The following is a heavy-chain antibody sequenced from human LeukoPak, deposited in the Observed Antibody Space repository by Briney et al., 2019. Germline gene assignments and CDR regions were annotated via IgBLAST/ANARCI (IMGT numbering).Heavy chain of an antibody. CDR2: ISAYNGNT. Sequence: ASVKVSCKASGYTFTSYGIIWVRQAPGQGLEWMGWISAYNGNTNYAQKLQGRVTMATDTSTSTAHMELRSLRSDDTAVYYCARDGIEYCSSTSCYKKTDWGQGTLVTVSS. V-gene: IGHV1-18*01. CDR1: GYTFTSYG. J-gene: IGHJ4*02. CDR3: ARDGIEYCSSTSCYKKTD. D-gene: IGHD2-2*02.